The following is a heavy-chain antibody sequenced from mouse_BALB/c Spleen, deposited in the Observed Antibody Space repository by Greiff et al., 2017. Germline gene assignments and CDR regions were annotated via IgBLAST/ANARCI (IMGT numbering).Heavy chain of an antibody. J-gene: IGHJ3*01. D-gene: IGHD2-14*01. V-gene: IGHV5-6-5*01. Sequence: EVQRVESGGGLVKPGGSLKLSCAASGFTFSSYAMSWVRQTPEKRLEWVASISSGGSTYYPDSVKGRFTISRDNARNILYLQMSSLRSEDTAMYYCARGLNRYDDGAWFAYWGQGTLVTVSA. CDR1: GFTFSSYA. CDR3: ARGLNRYDDGAWFAY. CDR2: ISSGGST.